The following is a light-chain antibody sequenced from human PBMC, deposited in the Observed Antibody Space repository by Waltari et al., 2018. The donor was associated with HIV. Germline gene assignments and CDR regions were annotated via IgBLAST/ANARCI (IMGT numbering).Light chain of an antibody. Sequence: QSVLTQPPSLSAAPGQRVTISCSGSSSNIEKNYVSWYQQLPGTAPKLLIYENDKLPSGSPDRVPVSQSGTSAPLGITGLQTGDEADYYCGTWDTSLSVGVFGGGTKLTVL. CDR2: END. J-gene: IGLJ3*02. CDR1: SSNIEKNY. V-gene: IGLV1-51*02. CDR3: GTWDTSLSVGV.